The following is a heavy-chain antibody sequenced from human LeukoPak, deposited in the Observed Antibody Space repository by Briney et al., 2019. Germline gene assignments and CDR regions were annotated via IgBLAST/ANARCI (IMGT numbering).Heavy chain of an antibody. V-gene: IGHV3-11*01. CDR3: ARDLGDCGGECSPWYFDL. D-gene: IGHD2-21*01. Sequence: GGSLRLSCAASGFTFSDYYMSWIRQAPGKGLEWVSYISSSGSTIYYADSVKGRFTISRDNAKNSLYLQMNSLRAEDTAVYYCARDLGDCGGECSPWYFDLWGRGTLVTVSS. CDR2: ISSSGSTI. J-gene: IGHJ2*01. CDR1: GFTFSDYY.